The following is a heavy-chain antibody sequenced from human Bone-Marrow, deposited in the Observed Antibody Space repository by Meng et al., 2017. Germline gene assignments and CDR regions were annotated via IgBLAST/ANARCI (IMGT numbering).Heavy chain of an antibody. CDR2: ISPSNGDV. Sequence: ASVKVSCKASGYDFLKYGITWVRQAPGQGLEWVGWISPSNGDVNYAQKLQGRVVIRTDTSINTVYMNLWDLTSADTAMYYCARVPSLMEGTNFDHWGLGTRVTVSS. CDR3: ARVPSLMEGTNFDH. D-gene: IGHD1-1*01. J-gene: IGHJ4*02. CDR1: GYDFLKYG. V-gene: IGHV1-18*01.